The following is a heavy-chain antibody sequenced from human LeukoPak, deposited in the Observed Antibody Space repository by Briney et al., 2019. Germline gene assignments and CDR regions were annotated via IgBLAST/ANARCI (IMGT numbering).Heavy chain of an antibody. CDR2: VSAYNGNT. D-gene: IGHD3-3*01. CDR1: DYTFTSYG. CDR3: ARGAKLRFLEWLSITAMMPGY. V-gene: IGHV1-18*01. Sequence: ASVKVSCKASDYTFTSYGISWVRQAPGQGLEWMGWVSAYNGNTNYAQKLQGRVTMTTDTSTSTAYMELRSLRSDDTAVYYCARGAKLRFLEWLSITAMMPGYWGQGTLVTVSS. J-gene: IGHJ4*02.